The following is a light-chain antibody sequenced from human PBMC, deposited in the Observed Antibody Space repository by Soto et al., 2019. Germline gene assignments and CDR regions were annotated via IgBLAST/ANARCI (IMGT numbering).Light chain of an antibody. J-gene: IGKJ1*01. CDR3: QQYSMAPLT. Sequence: EIVLTHSPGTLSLSPGERATLSCRASLTISDNYLAWYQQKAGQAPRLVIYDASNRATGIPDRFSASGSGTAFTLTISRLEPEDFAVYYCQQYSMAPLTFGQGTKVEVK. CDR2: DAS. CDR1: LTISDNY. V-gene: IGKV3-20*01.